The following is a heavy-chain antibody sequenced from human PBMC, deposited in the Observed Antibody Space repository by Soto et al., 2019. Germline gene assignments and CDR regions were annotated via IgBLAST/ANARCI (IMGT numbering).Heavy chain of an antibody. V-gene: IGHV3-53*01. CDR2: IYSGGST. CDR1: GFTVSSNY. D-gene: IGHD3-3*01. J-gene: IGHJ5*02. Sequence: GGSLRLSCAASGFTVSSNYMSWFRQAPGKGLEWVSVIYSGGSTYYADSVKGRFTISRDNSKNTLYLQMNSLRAEDTAVYYCARNTIFGVVTPFAPEYNWFDPWGQRTLVTVSS. CDR3: ARNTIFGVVTPFAPEYNWFDP.